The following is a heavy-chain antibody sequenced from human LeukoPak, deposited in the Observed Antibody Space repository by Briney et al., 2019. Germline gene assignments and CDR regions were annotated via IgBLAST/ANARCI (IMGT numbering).Heavy chain of an antibody. D-gene: IGHD5-12*01. CDR2: ISSNGGST. Sequence: GGSLRLSCSVSGFIFSRYAMHWVRQAPGKGLEYVSGISSNGGSTYYADSVKGRFTISRDNSKNTLYLQMSSLRAEDPAVYYCVKDIVATIPYAFDIWGQGTMVTVSS. CDR3: VKDIVATIPYAFDI. V-gene: IGHV3-64D*06. CDR1: GFIFSRYA. J-gene: IGHJ3*02.